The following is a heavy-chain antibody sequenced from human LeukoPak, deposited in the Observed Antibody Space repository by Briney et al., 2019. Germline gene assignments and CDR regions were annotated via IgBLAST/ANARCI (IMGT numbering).Heavy chain of an antibody. CDR1: GFSLSTSGVG. CDR2: IYWNDDK. J-gene: IGHJ5*02. Sequence: SGPTLVNPTQTLTLTCTFSGFSLSTSGVGVGWIRQPPGKALEWLALIYWNDDKRYSPSLKSRLTITKATSKNQVALTMTNMDPVDTATYYCAHRKGYGSGNCFDPWGEGTLVTVPS. D-gene: IGHD3-10*01. CDR3: AHRKGYGSGNCFDP. V-gene: IGHV2-5*01.